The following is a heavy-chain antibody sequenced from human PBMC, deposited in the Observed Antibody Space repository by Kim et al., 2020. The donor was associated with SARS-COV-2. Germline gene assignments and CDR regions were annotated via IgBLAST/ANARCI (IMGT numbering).Heavy chain of an antibody. J-gene: IGHJ4*02. D-gene: IGHD6-19*01. V-gene: IGHV3-33*01. CDR2: NK. Sequence: NKYYADSVKGRFTISRDNSKNTLYLQMNSLRAEDTAVYYCAREAVARFDYWGQGTLVTVSS. CDR3: AREAVARFDY.